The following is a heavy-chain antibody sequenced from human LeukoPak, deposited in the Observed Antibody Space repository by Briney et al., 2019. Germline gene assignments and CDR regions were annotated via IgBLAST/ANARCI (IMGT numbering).Heavy chain of an antibody. CDR1: GFTFSSYW. CDR3: ARDQPGYSSSWCMDV. D-gene: IGHD6-13*01. Sequence: GGSLRLSCAASGFTFSSYWMHWVRQAPGKGLVWVSRINSDGSSTSYADSVKGRFTISRDNAKNTLYLQMNSLRAEDTAVYYCARDQPGYSSSWCMDVWGKGTTVTISS. CDR2: INSDGSST. V-gene: IGHV3-74*01. J-gene: IGHJ6*03.